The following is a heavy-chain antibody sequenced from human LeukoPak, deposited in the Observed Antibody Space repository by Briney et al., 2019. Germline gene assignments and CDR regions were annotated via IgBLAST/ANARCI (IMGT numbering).Heavy chain of an antibody. CDR1: GYSLSELS. Sequence: GASVKVSCKVSGYSLSELSMHWVRQAPGKGLEWMGGFDPEDGKTINAQKFQGRLTMTEDTSTDTAYMELSSLRSEDTAVYYCTTVRFEVDSSGYYHNYFAPWGQGTQVTVSS. CDR2: FDPEDGKT. V-gene: IGHV1-24*01. J-gene: IGHJ5*02. CDR3: TTVRFEVDSSGYYHNYFAP. D-gene: IGHD3-22*01.